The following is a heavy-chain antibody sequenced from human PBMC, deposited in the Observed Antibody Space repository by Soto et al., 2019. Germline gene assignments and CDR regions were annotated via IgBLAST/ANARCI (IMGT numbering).Heavy chain of an antibody. V-gene: IGHV4-59*01. J-gene: IGHJ4*02. CDR3: ARVLSGVVDHHFDY. CDR2: IYNSGST. D-gene: IGHD3-10*02. CDR1: GGSIIVYY. Sequence: SETLSLTCTVSGGSIIVYYWSWILQPPGKGLEWIGYIYNSGSTNSNPSLKSRVTISVDTSKNQFSLNLSSVTAADTAVYYCARVLSGVVDHHFDYWGQGTLVTVSS.